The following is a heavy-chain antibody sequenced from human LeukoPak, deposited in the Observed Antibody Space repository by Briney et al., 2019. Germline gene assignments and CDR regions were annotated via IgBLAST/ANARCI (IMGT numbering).Heavy chain of an antibody. CDR1: GYAFTGHY. CDR3: AGERVSVAGWFDP. CDR2: IDPNSGGT. J-gene: IGHJ5*02. V-gene: IGHV1-2*02. D-gene: IGHD6-19*01. Sequence: ASVKVSCKASGYAFTGHYMHWVRQAPGQGPEWMGWIDPNSGGTDYAQRCQGRVTMTRDTSINTIYMELSSLRSDDTAVYYCAGERVSVAGWFDPWGQGTLVTVSS.